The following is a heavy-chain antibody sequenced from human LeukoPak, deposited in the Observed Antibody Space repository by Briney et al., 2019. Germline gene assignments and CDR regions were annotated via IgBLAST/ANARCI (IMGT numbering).Heavy chain of an antibody. CDR3: AKDGSSSGWPWVDY. J-gene: IGHJ4*02. CDR1: GFTFSSYG. CDR2: IRYDGSNK. D-gene: IGHD6-19*01. V-gene: IGHV3-30*02. Sequence: GGSLRLSCAASGFTFSSYGMHWVRQAPGKGLEWVAFIRYDGSNKYYADSVKGRFTISRDNSKNTLYLQMNSLRAEDTAVYYCAKDGSSSGWPWVDYWGQGTLVTVSS.